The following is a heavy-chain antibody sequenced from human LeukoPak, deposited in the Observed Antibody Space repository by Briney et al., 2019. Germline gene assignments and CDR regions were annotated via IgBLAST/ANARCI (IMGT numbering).Heavy chain of an antibody. CDR1: GGSISSYY. J-gene: IGHJ6*03. CDR2: IYYSGST. CDR3: AGGYSYGSTYYYMDV. V-gene: IGHV4-59*01. Sequence: PSETLSLTCTVSGGSISSYYWSWIRQPPGKGLEWIGYIYYSGSTNYNPSLKSRVTISVDTSKNQFSLKLSSVTAADTAVYYCAGGYSYGSTYYYMDVWGKGTTVTVSS. D-gene: IGHD5-18*01.